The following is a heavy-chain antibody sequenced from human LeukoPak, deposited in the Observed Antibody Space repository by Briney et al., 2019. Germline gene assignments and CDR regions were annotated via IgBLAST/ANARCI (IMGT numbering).Heavy chain of an antibody. Sequence: PGGSLRLSCATSGFTFSNYTMNWVRQAPGKGLEWVSGISGSDGSTYYADSVKGRFTISRDNSKDTLYLQMNSLRVEDTAVYYCAKDPPGAGPDFDCWGQGTLVTVSS. CDR2: ISGSDGST. CDR1: GFTFSNYT. J-gene: IGHJ4*02. D-gene: IGHD6-19*01. CDR3: AKDPPGAGPDFDC. V-gene: IGHV3-23*01.